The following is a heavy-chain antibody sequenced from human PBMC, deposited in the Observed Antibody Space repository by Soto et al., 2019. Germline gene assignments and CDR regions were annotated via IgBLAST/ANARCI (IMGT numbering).Heavy chain of an antibody. V-gene: IGHV4-39*01. D-gene: IGHD3-10*01. Sequence: SETLSLTCTVSYGSFSSTTYFWGWIRQPPGKGLEWIGSISYSGSTFYDPSLKSRVTISVETSKNQFSLKLSSITAAGTAVYHCVRHYYGSGSYPPTFEHWGPGTLVTVSS. J-gene: IGHJ4*01. CDR3: VRHYYGSGSYPPTFEH. CDR1: YGSFSSTTYF. CDR2: ISYSGST.